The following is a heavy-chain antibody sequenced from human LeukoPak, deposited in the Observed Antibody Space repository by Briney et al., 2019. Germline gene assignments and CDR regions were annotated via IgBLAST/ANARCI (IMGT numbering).Heavy chain of an antibody. CDR2: INPSGGST. D-gene: IGHD6-19*01. CDR1: GYTFTSYY. CDR3: ARDGQWLVHRNAFDI. Sequence: ASVKVSCKASGYTFTSYYMHWVRQAPGQGLEWMGIINPSGGSTSYAQKFQGRVTMTRDTSTSTVYMELSSLRSEDTAVYYCARDGQWLVHRNAFDIWGQGTMVTVSS. J-gene: IGHJ3*02. V-gene: IGHV1-46*01.